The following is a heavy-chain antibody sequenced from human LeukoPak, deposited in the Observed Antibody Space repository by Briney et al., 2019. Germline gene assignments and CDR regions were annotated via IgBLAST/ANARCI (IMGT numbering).Heavy chain of an antibody. CDR1: GYTFNSYG. J-gene: IGHJ5*02. CDR3: ARGPARTFGSGSNWFDP. CDR2: ISAYNGNT. Sequence: ASVKVSCKASGYTFNSYGISWVRQARGQGLEWMGRISAYNGNTNYAQELQGRVTMTTDTSTSTAYMELSSLRSEDTAVYYCARGPARTFGSGSNWFDPWGQGNLVTVSS. D-gene: IGHD3-10*01. V-gene: IGHV1-18*01.